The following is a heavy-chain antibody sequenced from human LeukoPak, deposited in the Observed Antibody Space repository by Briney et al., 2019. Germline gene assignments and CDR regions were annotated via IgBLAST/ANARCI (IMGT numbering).Heavy chain of an antibody. D-gene: IGHD1-1*01. J-gene: IGHJ3*02. V-gene: IGHV1-2*02. CDR1: GYTFTGYY. CDR3: TRGPSNGAFDI. Sequence: GASVKVSCKASGYTFTGYYMHWVRQAPGQGLEWMGWINPYSGGTAYAQEFQGRVTMTRDTSTNTFYMEVTRLTSDDTALYYCTRGPSNGAFDIWGQGTSVSVSS. CDR2: INPYSGGT.